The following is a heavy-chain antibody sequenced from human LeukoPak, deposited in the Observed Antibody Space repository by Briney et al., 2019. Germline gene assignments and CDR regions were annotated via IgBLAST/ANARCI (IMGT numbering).Heavy chain of an antibody. J-gene: IGHJ4*02. V-gene: IGHV3-21*01. Sequence: GGSLRLSCAASGFTFHHYSMHWVRQPPGKGLEWVSSISSSSSYIYYADSVKGRFTISRDNAKNSLYLQMNSLRAGDTAVYYCARDRGTTGYWGQGTLVTVSS. D-gene: IGHD4-17*01. CDR3: ARDRGTTGY. CDR1: GFTFHHYS. CDR2: ISSSSSYI.